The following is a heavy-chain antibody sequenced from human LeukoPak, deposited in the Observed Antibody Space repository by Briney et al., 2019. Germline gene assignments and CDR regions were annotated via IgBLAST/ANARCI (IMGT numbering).Heavy chain of an antibody. CDR1: GGSISRSGYY. CDR3: ARTLAGKLVFDY. Sequence: SETLSLTCTVSGGSISRSGYYWGWIRQPPGKGLEWIGNIYYSGSTYDSSSLKSRVTTSVDTSKNQFSLKLSSVTAADTAIYYCARTLAGKLVFDYWGQGTLVTVSS. J-gene: IGHJ4*02. V-gene: IGHV4-39*07. CDR2: IYYSGST. D-gene: IGHD6-19*01.